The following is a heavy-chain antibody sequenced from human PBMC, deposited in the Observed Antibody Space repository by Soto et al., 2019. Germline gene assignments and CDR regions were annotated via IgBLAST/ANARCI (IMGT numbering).Heavy chain of an antibody. D-gene: IGHD4-17*01. CDR3: VKDSTVSGVRQGLDF. Sequence: EVQLVESGGGLVQPGGSLRLSCALSGFTFDDYAMHWVRQAPGKGQEWVAGIIWNSAYIVYAHSVKGRFTMSKDNAKNSLYLQMNSLRAEDTALYYCVKDSTVSGVRQGLDFWGRGTLVTVSS. J-gene: IGHJ4*02. CDR1: GFTFDDYA. V-gene: IGHV3-9*01. CDR2: IIWNSAYI.